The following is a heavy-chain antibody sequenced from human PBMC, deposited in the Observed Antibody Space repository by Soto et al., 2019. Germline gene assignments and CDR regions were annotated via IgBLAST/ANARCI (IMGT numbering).Heavy chain of an antibody. Sequence: RQKTGKGLEWMGRIDPSDSYTNYSPSFQGHVTISADKSISTAYLQWSSLKASDTAMYYCARDRYYYDSKYYYYGMDVWGQGTTVTVSS. D-gene: IGHD3-22*01. CDR3: ARDRYYYDSKYYYYGMDV. V-gene: IGHV5-10-1*01. J-gene: IGHJ6*02. CDR2: IDPSDSYT.